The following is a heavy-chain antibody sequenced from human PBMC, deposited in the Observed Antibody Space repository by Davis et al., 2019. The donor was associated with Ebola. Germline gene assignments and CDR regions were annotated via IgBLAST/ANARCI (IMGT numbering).Heavy chain of an antibody. J-gene: IGHJ5*02. D-gene: IGHD6-13*01. CDR1: GYSFTSYW. CDR3: ARRRSIVAAGNWFDP. Sequence: GESLKISCKGSGYSFTSYWIGWVRQMPGKGLEWMGIIYPGDSDTRYSPSFQGQVTISADKSSSTAYLQWSSLKASDTAMYHCARRRSIVAAGNWFDPWGQGTLVTVSS. V-gene: IGHV5-51*01. CDR2: IYPGDSDT.